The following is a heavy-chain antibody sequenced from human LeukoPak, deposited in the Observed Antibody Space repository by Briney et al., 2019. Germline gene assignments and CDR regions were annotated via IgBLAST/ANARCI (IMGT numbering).Heavy chain of an antibody. CDR2: IIPIFGTA. V-gene: IGHV1-69*13. J-gene: IGHJ4*02. CDR1: GGTFSSYA. Sequence: ASVKVSCKASGGTFSSYAISWVRQAPGQGLEWMGGIIPIFGTANYAQKFQGRVTITADESTSTAYMELSSLRSEDTAVYYCASFLTHTDDFDYWGQGTLVTVSS. CDR3: ASFLTHTDDFDY. D-gene: IGHD2/OR15-2a*01.